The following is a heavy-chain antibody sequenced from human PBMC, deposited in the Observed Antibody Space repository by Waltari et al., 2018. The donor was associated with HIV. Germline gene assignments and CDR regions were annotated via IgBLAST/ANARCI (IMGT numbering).Heavy chain of an antibody. Sequence: QVQLQESGPGLVKPSETLSLTCTVSGCSISSYYWSWIRQPPGKGMEWIGYIYYSGSTNYNPSLKSRVTISVDTSKNQFSLKLSSVTAADTAVYYCARAGWYNYYYYGRDVWGQGTTVTVSS. J-gene: IGHJ6*02. V-gene: IGHV4-59*01. D-gene: IGHD6-19*01. CDR1: GCSISSYY. CDR3: ARAGWYNYYYYGRDV. CDR2: IYYSGST.